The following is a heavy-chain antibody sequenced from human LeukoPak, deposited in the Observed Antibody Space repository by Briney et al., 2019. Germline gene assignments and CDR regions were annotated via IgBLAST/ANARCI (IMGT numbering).Heavy chain of an antibody. D-gene: IGHD5-18*01. CDR3: ASGTLVDTAIDFDY. V-gene: IGHV4-39*01. CDR1: GGSISSSGYY. CDR2: IYYSGST. J-gene: IGHJ4*02. Sequence: SETLSLTCTVSGGSISSSGYYWGWIRQPPGKGLEWIGSIYYSGSTYYNPSLKSRVTISVDTSKNQFSLKLSSVTAADTAVYYCASGTLVDTAIDFDYWGQGTLVTVSS.